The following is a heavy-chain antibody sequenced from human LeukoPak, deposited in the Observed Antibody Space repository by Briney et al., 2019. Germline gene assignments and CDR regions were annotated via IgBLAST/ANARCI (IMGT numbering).Heavy chain of an antibody. Sequence: GGSLRLSCAGSGFTFSSYWMHWVRQAPGKGLVWVSRIHSDGRITTYADSVKGRFTISKDNARNTLYLQMNSLRAEDTALYHCARDRVSITMIGDAFDIWGQGTMVTVSS. V-gene: IGHV3-74*01. D-gene: IGHD3-22*01. CDR1: GFTFSSYW. CDR2: IHSDGRIT. J-gene: IGHJ3*02. CDR3: ARDRVSITMIGDAFDI.